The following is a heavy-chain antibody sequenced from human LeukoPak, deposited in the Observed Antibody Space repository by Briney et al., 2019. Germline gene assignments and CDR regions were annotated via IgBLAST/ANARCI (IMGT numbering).Heavy chain of an antibody. V-gene: IGHV4-39*07. J-gene: IGHJ4*02. CDR2: IYYSGST. CDR1: GGSISSSSYY. Sequence: PSETLSLTCTVPGGSISSSSYYWGWIRQPPGKGLEWLGSIYYSGSTYYNPSLKSRVTISVDTSKNQFSLKLSSVTAADTAVYYCARGAPKPFDYWGQGTLVTVSS. CDR3: ARGAPKPFDY.